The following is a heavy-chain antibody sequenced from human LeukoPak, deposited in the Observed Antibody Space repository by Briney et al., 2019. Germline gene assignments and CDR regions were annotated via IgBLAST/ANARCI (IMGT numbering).Heavy chain of an antibody. D-gene: IGHD3-9*01. CDR1: GFTFRSYA. Sequence: PGGSLRLSCAASGFTFRSYAMSWVRQAPGKGLEWVSAISGSGDRTYYADSVKGRFTISRDNSKNTLYLQMSSLRVEDTAVYYCAKDLLTILSFDIWGQGTMVTVSS. V-gene: IGHV3-23*01. CDR3: AKDLLTILSFDI. CDR2: ISGSGDRT. J-gene: IGHJ3*02.